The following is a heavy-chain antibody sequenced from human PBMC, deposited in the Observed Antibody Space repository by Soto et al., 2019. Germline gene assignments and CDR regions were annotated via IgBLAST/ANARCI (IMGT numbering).Heavy chain of an antibody. D-gene: IGHD3-10*01. CDR2: INAGNGNT. CDR1: GYTFTGYY. V-gene: IGHV1-3*01. J-gene: IGHJ6*02. Sequence: ASVKVSCKASGYTFTGYYVHWVRQAPGQRLEWMGWINAGNGNTKYSQKFQGRVTITRDTSASTAYMELSSLRSEDTAVYYCARDIHYYGSGSQPLPPYGMDCWCQGTTVTVSS. CDR3: ARDIHYYGSGSQPLPPYGMDC.